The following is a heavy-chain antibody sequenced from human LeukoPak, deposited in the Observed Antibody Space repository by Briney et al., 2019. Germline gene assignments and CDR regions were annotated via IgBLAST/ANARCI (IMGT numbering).Heavy chain of an antibody. V-gene: IGHV4-59*08. J-gene: IGHJ5*02. Sequence: SETLSLTCNVSGASMSSNYWSRIRQPPGKGLEWIGYIYYSGSTNYNPSLKSRVTISVDTSKNQFSLKLSSVTAADTAVYYCARLGTGYDSSGYSIGWFDPWGQGTLVTVSS. D-gene: IGHD3-22*01. CDR3: ARLGTGYDSSGYSIGWFDP. CDR1: GASMSSNY. CDR2: IYYSGST.